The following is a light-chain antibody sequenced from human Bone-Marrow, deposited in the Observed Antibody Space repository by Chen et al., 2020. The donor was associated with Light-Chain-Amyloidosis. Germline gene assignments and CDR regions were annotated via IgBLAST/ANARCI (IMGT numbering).Light chain of an antibody. CDR1: NIGSTS. V-gene: IGLV3-21*02. CDR2: DDS. Sequence: SHVLPQSSSVSVAPGQTATIACGGDNIGSTSVHWYQQTPGQAPLLVVYDDSDRPAGIPERLSGSNSGNTATLTISRVEAGDEADYYCQVWDRSSDHPVFGGGTKLTVL. J-gene: IGLJ3*02. CDR3: QVWDRSSDHPV.